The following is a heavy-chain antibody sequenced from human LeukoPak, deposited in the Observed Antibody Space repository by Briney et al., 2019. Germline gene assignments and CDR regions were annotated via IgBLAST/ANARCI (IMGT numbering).Heavy chain of an antibody. CDR1: GFTFSSYA. Sequence: PGGSLRLSCAASGFTFSSYAMSWVRQAPGKWLEWVSAISGSGGSTYYADSVKGRFTISRDNSKNTLYLQMNSLRAEDTAVYYCARTSVTYYDFWSGYSGWFDPWGQGTLVTVSS. D-gene: IGHD3-3*01. J-gene: IGHJ5*02. CDR2: ISGSGGST. V-gene: IGHV3-23*01. CDR3: ARTSVTYYDFWSGYSGWFDP.